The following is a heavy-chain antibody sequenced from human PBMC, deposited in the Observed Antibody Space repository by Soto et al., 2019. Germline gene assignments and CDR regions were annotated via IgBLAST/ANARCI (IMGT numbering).Heavy chain of an antibody. CDR3: ARDQYDSSGYYYYYYGMDV. D-gene: IGHD3-22*01. CDR2: INPNSGGT. CDR1: GYTFTGYY. J-gene: IGHJ6*02. Sequence: ASLKVSCKASGYTFTGYYMHWVRQAPGQGLEWMGWINPNSGGTNYAQKFQGWVTMTRDTSISTAYMELSRLRSDDTAVYYCARDQYDSSGYYYYYYGMDVWGQGTTVTVSS. V-gene: IGHV1-2*04.